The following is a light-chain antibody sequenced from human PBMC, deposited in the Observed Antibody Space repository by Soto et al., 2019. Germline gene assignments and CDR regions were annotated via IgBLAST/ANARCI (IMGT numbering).Light chain of an antibody. CDR3: QQYGSSPGT. V-gene: IGKV3-20*01. J-gene: IGKJ1*01. Sequence: ENLFAQAPGPPSFSPGERATLSLRASQSVSSSYLAWYQQKPGQAPRLLIYGASSRATGIPDRFSGSGSGTDLTLTISRLEPEDFAVYYCQQYGSSPGTFGQGTKVDIK. CDR2: GAS. CDR1: QSVSSSY.